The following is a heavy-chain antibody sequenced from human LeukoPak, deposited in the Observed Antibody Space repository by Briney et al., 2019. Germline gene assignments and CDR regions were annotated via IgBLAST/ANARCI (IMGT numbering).Heavy chain of an antibody. J-gene: IGHJ4*02. Sequence: GGSLRLSCVASGFSFSRNAMNWLRQPPGKGLEWVSCVGGSNTDTSYADSVKGRFTISRDNSQNTVSLVMNNLRAEDTAIYYCATHDTMVGISWGQGTLVTVYS. CDR2: VGGSNTDT. CDR1: GFSFSRNA. D-gene: IGHD1-26*01. CDR3: ATHDTMVGIS. V-gene: IGHV3-23*01.